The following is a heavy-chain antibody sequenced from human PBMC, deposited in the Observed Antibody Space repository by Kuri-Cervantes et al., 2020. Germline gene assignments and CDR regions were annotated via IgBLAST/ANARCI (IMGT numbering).Heavy chain of an antibody. V-gene: IGHV4-61*02. D-gene: IGHD4-11*01. CDR2: IYTSGST. J-gene: IGHJ3*02. Sequence: LRLSCTVSGGSISSGSYYWSWIRQPAGKGLEWIGRIYTSGSTNYNPSLKSRVTMSVDTSKNQFSLKLSSVTAADTAVYYCARSSPVTTGDAFDIWGQGTMVTVSS. CDR1: GGSISSGSYY. CDR3: ARSSPVTTGDAFDI.